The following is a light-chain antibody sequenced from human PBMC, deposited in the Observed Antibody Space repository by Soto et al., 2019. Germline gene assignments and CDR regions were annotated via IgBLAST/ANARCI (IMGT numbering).Light chain of an antibody. CDR3: EAWHDSLSAHYV. CDR1: SSNIGSNY. CDR2: KNN. Sequence: QSVLTQPPSASGTPGQRVTISCSGSSSNIGSNYVFWYQQLPGTAPKLLIYKNNQRPSGVPDRFSGSKSGTSASLAISGPRSEDEADYYCEAWHDSLSAHYVFGTGTKLTVL. J-gene: IGLJ1*01. V-gene: IGLV1-47*01.